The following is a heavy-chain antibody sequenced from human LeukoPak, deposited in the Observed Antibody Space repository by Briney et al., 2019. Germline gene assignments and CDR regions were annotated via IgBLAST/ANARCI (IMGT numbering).Heavy chain of an antibody. Sequence: SETLSLTCTVSGGSISSSSYYWGWIRQPPGKGLEWIGSIYYSGSTYYNPSLKSRVTISVDTSKNQFSLKLSSVTAADTAVYYCAHTDRWHYFDYWGQGTLVTVSS. D-gene: IGHD4-23*01. CDR1: GGSISSSSYY. J-gene: IGHJ4*02. CDR2: IYYSGST. V-gene: IGHV4-39*01. CDR3: AHTDRWHYFDY.